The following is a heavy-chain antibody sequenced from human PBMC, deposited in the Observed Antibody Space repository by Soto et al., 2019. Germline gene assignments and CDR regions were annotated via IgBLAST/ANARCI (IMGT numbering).Heavy chain of an antibody. V-gene: IGHV3-30-3*01. D-gene: IGHD3-10*01. J-gene: IGHJ4*02. CDR3: AREDYGNYYFDY. CDR2: ISYDGSNK. CDR1: GFTFSSFA. Sequence: QVQLVESGGGVVQPGRSLRLSCAASGFTFSSFAMHWVRQAPGKGLQWVAVISYDGSNKYHADSVKGRFTIPRDNSKNPLYLQMNSLRAEDTAVYYCAREDYGNYYFDYWGQGTLVTVSS.